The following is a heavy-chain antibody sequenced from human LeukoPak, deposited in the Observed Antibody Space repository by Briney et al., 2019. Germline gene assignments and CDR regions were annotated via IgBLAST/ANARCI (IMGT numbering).Heavy chain of an antibody. Sequence: PSETLSLTCAVSGYSISSGYYWGWIRQPPGKGLEWIGSIYHSGSTYYNPSLKSRVTISVDTSKNQFSLKLSSVTAADTAVYYCARLHAYCSSTSCLLFQHWGQGTLVTASS. CDR2: IYHSGST. CDR1: GYSISSGYY. J-gene: IGHJ1*01. V-gene: IGHV4-38-2*01. D-gene: IGHD2-2*01. CDR3: ARLHAYCSSTSCLLFQH.